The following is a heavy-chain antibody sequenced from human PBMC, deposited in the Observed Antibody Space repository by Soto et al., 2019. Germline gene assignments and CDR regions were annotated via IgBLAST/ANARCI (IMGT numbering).Heavy chain of an antibody. Sequence: QVQLVQSGAEVKKPGSSVKVSCRASGGTFSNYAISWVRQAPGQGLEWMGGIVPIFGTANYAQKFQGRVTITADESTSTAYMELSSLRSDDTAVYYCASPTGKLDYWGQGTLVTVSS. CDR1: GGTFSNYA. CDR2: IVPIFGTA. J-gene: IGHJ4*02. D-gene: IGHD2-8*02. CDR3: ASPTGKLDY. V-gene: IGHV1-69*01.